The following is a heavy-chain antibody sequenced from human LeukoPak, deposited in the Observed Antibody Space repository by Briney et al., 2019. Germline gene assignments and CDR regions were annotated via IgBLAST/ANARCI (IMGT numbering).Heavy chain of an antibody. CDR1: GGSITTYY. CDR2: IYDSGNT. J-gene: IGHJ4*02. Sequence: SETLSLTCTVSGGSITTYYWSWIRQPPGKGLEWIGHIYDSGNTNYNPSVKGRVTISADTSKNEFSLQLTSVTAADTAVYYCAGGSGWLPDRWGQGTLVTVSS. D-gene: IGHD6-19*01. CDR3: AGGSGWLPDR. V-gene: IGHV4-59*01.